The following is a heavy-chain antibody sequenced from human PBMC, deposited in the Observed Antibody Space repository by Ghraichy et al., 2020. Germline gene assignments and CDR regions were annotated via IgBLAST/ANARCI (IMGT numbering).Heavy chain of an antibody. Sequence: GSLRLSCAASGFTFSGYTINWVRQAPGEGLEWVSSISSGGSDIYYADSVKGRFTISRDNAKSSLYLQMNSLRAEDTAVYYCARAGILGATRLFDYWGQGTLVTVSS. V-gene: IGHV3-21*01. J-gene: IGHJ4*02. CDR3: ARAGILGATRLFDY. D-gene: IGHD1-26*01. CDR1: GFTFSGYT. CDR2: ISSGGSDI.